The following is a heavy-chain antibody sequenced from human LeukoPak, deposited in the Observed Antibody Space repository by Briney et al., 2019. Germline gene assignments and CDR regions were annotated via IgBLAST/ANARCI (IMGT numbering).Heavy chain of an antibody. CDR3: ANLAGYCTSTSCYGFDDY. D-gene: IGHD2-2*01. CDR1: GFTFSSYA. J-gene: IGHJ4*02. V-gene: IGHV3-23*01. Sequence: GGSLRLSCAASGFTFSSYAMSWVRQAPGKGLEWVSSISGSGGSTYYADSVKGRFTISRDNSKNTLYLQMNSLRAEDTAVYYCANLAGYCTSTSCYGFDDYWGQGTLVTVSP. CDR2: ISGSGGST.